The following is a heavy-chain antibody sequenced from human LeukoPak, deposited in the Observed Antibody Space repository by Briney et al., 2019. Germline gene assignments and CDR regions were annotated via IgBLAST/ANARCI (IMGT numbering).Heavy chain of an antibody. CDR3: AKDRDTGFYVKGSFEI. V-gene: IGHV3-66*01. J-gene: IGHJ3*02. CDR2: IYSGGSA. CDR1: GFTFGDYA. D-gene: IGHD3-9*01. Sequence: GGSLRLSCTASGFTFGDYAMSWVRQAPGKGLEWVAVIYSGGSAHHAAPVRGRFAISGDKSENTVYLQMNNLRVEDTAVYYCAKDRDTGFYVKGSFEIWGQGTTVTVSS.